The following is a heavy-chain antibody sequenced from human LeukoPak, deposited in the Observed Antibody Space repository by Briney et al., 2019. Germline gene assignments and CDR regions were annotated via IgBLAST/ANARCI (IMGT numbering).Heavy chain of an antibody. CDR1: GYTFITSS. V-gene: IGHV1-3*01. Sequence: ASVKVSCKTLGYTFITSSIYCVRQAPGQRLEWLGWITVASGNTRYSENLLGRVTLTRDTSANTAYMELHNLKFEDTAVYYCVGGSLGYWGQGTLVTVSP. CDR2: ITVASGNT. J-gene: IGHJ4*02. CDR3: VGGSLGY.